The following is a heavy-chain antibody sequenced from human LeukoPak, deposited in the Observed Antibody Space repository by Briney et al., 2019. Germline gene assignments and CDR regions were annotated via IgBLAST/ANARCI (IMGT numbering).Heavy chain of an antibody. CDR2: ISYDGSNK. Sequence: AGGSLRLSCAASGFTFSSYAMHWVRQAPGKGQEWVAVISYDGSNKYYADSVKGRFTISRDNSKNTLYLQMNSLRAEDTAVYYCARDPLTTVVTPPGGYFDYWGQGTLVTVSS. CDR3: ARDPLTTVVTPPGGYFDY. V-gene: IGHV3-30-3*01. CDR1: GFTFSSYA. D-gene: IGHD4-23*01. J-gene: IGHJ4*02.